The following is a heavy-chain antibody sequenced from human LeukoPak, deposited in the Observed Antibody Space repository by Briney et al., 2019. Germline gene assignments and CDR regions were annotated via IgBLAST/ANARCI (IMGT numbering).Heavy chain of an antibody. J-gene: IGHJ5*02. Sequence: GESLKISCRGLGFSFSNYWIGWVRQMPGKGLEWMGIIYPGDSETRYGPSFQGQVSISADKSSNSADLHWSSLKASDTAMYYCARLGYCSSTSCSGWFDPWGQGTLVTVSS. CDR1: GFSFSNYW. CDR3: ARLGYCSSTSCSGWFDP. D-gene: IGHD2-2*01. V-gene: IGHV5-51*01. CDR2: IYPGDSET.